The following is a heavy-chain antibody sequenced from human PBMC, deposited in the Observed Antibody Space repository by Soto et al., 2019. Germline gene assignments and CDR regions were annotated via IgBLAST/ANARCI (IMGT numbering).Heavy chain of an antibody. CDR1: GYTLTELS. J-gene: IGHJ4*02. V-gene: IGHV1-24*01. CDR3: ATISPSAGMSFDY. CDR2: FDPEDGET. Sequence: ASVKVSCKVSGYTLTELSMHWVRQAPGKGLEWMGGFDPEDGETIYAQKFQGRVTMTEDTSTDTAYMELSRLRSEDTAVYYCATISPSAGMSFDYWGQGTLVTVSS. D-gene: IGHD6-19*01.